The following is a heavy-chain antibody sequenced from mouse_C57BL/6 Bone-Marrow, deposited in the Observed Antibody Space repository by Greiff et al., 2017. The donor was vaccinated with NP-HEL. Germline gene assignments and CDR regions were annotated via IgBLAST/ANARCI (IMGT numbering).Heavy chain of an antibody. J-gene: IGHJ1*03. D-gene: IGHD1-1*01. CDR3: ASLITTVAPYWYFDV. CDR2: IYPGSGNT. V-gene: IGHV1-76*01. CDR1: GYTFTDYY. Sequence: VQLQQSGAELVRPGASVKLSCKASGYTFTDYYINWVKQRPGQGLEWIARIYPGSGNTYYNEKFKGKATLTAEKSSSTAYMQLSSLTSEDSAVYFCASLITTVAPYWYFDVWGTGTTVTVSS.